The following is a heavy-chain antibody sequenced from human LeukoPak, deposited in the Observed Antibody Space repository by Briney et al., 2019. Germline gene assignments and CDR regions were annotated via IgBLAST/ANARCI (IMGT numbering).Heavy chain of an antibody. CDR1: GFTFDDSV. D-gene: IGHD3-22*01. J-gene: IGHJ4*02. CDR2: ISGSGGST. V-gene: IGHV3-23*01. CDR3: AAFYYDSQ. Sequence: PGGSLRLSCAASGFTFDDSVMSWVRQAPGKGLEWVSGISGSGGSTYYADSVKGRFTISRDNSKNTLYLQMNSLRAEDTAVYYCAAFYYDSQWGQGTLVTVSS.